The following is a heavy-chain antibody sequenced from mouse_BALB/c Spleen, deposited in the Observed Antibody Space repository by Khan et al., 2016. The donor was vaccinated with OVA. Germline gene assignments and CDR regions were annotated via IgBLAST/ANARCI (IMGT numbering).Heavy chain of an antibody. D-gene: IGHD4-1*01. J-gene: IGHJ3*01. CDR1: GYTFTNYV. V-gene: IGHV1S136*01. CDR2: INPDNDGT. Sequence: VQLKQSGPELVKPGASVKLSCKASGYTFTNYVIHWVKQKPGQGLEWIGYINPDNDGTRFNENFKGKATLTSDKSSSTAYMELSSLTSEDSAVYDCAREASKWDFSFAYWGQGTLVTVSA. CDR3: AREASKWDFSFAY.